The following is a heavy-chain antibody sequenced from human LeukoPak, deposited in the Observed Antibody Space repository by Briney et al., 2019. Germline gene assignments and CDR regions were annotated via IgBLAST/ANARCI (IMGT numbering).Heavy chain of an antibody. CDR2: INPSGGST. D-gene: IGHD2-2*01. Sequence: GSSVKVSCKASGGTFSSYAISWVRQAPGQGLEWMGIINPSGGSTSYAQKFQGRITMTRDMSTSTVYMEMSSLRSEDTAVYYCARDIVIVPAGMYAVASYYYYYMDVWGKGTTVTVSS. J-gene: IGHJ6*03. CDR1: GGTFSSYA. V-gene: IGHV1-46*01. CDR3: ARDIVIVPAGMYAVASYYYYYMDV.